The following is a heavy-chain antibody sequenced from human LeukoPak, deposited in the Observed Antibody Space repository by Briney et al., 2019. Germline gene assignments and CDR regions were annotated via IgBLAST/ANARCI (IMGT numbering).Heavy chain of an antibody. Sequence: GGSLRLSCAASGFTFSSYGMSWVRQAPGKGLEWVSAISGSGGSTYYADSVKGRFTISRDNSKNTLYLQMNSLRAEDTAVYYCAHRKGYSSGENDYWGQGTLVTVSS. D-gene: IGHD6-19*01. CDR1: GFTFSSYG. J-gene: IGHJ4*02. CDR2: ISGSGGST. CDR3: AHRKGYSSGENDY. V-gene: IGHV3-23*01.